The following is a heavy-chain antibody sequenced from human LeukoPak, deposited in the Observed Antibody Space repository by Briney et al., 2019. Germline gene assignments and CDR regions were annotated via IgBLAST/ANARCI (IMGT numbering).Heavy chain of an antibody. CDR3: ARALYRTDAFDI. D-gene: IGHD5/OR15-5a*01. V-gene: IGHV4-34*01. CDR2: IYHSGST. Sequence: SETLSLTCAVYGESFSGYYWNWIRQPPGKGLEWIGEIYHSGSTNYNPSLKSRVTISVDKSKNQFSLKLSSVTAADTAVYYCARALYRTDAFDIWGQGTMVTVSS. J-gene: IGHJ3*02. CDR1: GESFSGYY.